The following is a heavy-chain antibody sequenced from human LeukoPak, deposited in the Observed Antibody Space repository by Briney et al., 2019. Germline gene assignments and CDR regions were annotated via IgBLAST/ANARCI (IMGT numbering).Heavy chain of an antibody. CDR3: ARDGDLYYYDSSGYQRYFDY. D-gene: IGHD3-22*01. V-gene: IGHV3-21*01. Sequence: GGSLRLSCAASGFTFSTYGMTWVRQAPGKGLEWVSSISSSSSYIYYADSVKGRFTISRDNAKNSLYLQMNSLRAEDTAVYYCARDGDLYYYDSSGYQRYFDYWGQGTLVTVSS. CDR2: ISSSSSYI. J-gene: IGHJ4*02. CDR1: GFTFSTYG.